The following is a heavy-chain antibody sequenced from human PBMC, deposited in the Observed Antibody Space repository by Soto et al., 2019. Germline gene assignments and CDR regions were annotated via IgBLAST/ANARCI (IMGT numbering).Heavy chain of an antibody. Sequence: SETLSLTCVVSGDSIASSYWWSWVRQPPGKGLEWIGEINHSGSTNYNPSLKSRVTISVDTSKNQFSLKLSSVTAADTAVYYCARGGRAARPHWFDPWGQGTLVTVSS. D-gene: IGHD6-6*01. CDR2: INHSGST. J-gene: IGHJ5*02. CDR1: GDSIASSYW. V-gene: IGHV4-4*02. CDR3: ARGGRAARPHWFDP.